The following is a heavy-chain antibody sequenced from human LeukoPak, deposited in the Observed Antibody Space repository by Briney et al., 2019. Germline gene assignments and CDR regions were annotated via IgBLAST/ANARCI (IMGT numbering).Heavy chain of an antibody. CDR2: IYSGGST. Sequence: ETLSPTCTVSGGSISSYYWRWVRQAPGKGLEWVSIIYSGGSTYYADSVKGRFTISRDNSKNTLYLQMNSLRAEDTAVYYCARDRTGQQLISRKEYYYMDVWGKGTTVTISS. CDR3: ARDRTGQQLISRKEYYYMDV. J-gene: IGHJ6*03. CDR1: GGSISSYY. D-gene: IGHD4-11*01. V-gene: IGHV3-66*01.